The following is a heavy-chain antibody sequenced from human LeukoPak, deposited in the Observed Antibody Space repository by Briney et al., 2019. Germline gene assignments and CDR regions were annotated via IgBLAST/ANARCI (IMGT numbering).Heavy chain of an antibody. D-gene: IGHD3-22*01. CDR3: ARSAYYYDLVDY. J-gene: IGHJ4*02. CDR2: IYHSGST. Sequence: SETLSLTCTVSGGSISSGGYYWSWIRQPPGKGLEWIGYIYHSGSTYYNPSLKSRVTISVDRSKNQFSLKLSSVTAADTAVYYCARSAYYYDLVDYWGQGTLVTVSS. V-gene: IGHV4-30-2*02. CDR1: GGSISSGGYY.